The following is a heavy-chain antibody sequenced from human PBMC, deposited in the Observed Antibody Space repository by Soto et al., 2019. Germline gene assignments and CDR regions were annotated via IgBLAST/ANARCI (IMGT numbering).Heavy chain of an antibody. J-gene: IGHJ4*02. V-gene: IGHV4-31*03. CDR1: GGSISSGRFY. Sequence: QVQLQESGPGLVKPSQTLTLTCTVSGGSISSGRFYWSWIRQHPGKGLEWIGHISDSGSSYYNPSLWSRVTISVDTSKHQYARKLSAGTAADTAVYFCARPTFYDVFTAYYSLFDYWVQGTMVTVSS. CDR2: ISDSGSS. CDR3: ARPTFYDVFTAYYSLFDY. D-gene: IGHD3-9*01.